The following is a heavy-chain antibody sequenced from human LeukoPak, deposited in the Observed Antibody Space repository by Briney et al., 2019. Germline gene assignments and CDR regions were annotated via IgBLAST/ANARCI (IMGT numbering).Heavy chain of an antibody. Sequence: GGSLRLSCAASGFTFSSFGMHWVHQAPGKGLEWVAVIWYDGTNKYYADSVKGRFTISRDNSKNTLYLQMNSLRAEDTAVYYCARATVTRWFDPWGQGTLVTVPS. J-gene: IGHJ5*02. CDR2: IWYDGTNK. D-gene: IGHD4-17*01. CDR3: ARATVTRWFDP. CDR1: GFTFSSFG. V-gene: IGHV3-33*01.